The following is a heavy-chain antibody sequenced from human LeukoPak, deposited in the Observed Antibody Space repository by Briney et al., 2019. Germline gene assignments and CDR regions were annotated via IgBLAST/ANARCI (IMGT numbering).Heavy chain of an antibody. Sequence: GGSLRLSCAASGFTFSNYDMHWVRQAAGKGLEWVSGIGTAGDTYYPASVKGRFTISRENAKSSLYLQINSLSAGDTAVYYCASSPAYSSSWYAVDNWGQGTLVTVSS. D-gene: IGHD6-13*01. V-gene: IGHV3-13*01. J-gene: IGHJ4*02. CDR3: ASSPAYSSSWYAVDN. CDR2: IGTAGDT. CDR1: GFTFSNYD.